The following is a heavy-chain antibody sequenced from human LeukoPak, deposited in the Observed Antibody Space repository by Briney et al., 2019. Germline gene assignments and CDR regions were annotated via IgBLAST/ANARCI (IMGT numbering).Heavy chain of an antibody. Sequence: GGSLRLSCAASVFTVRNTYMTWVRQAPWKGLEWFSVIYGGGGTYYADSVKGRFTISRDNSKNTLYLQMNSLRAEDTAVYYCARGHSSGHDAYEIWGQGTMVTVSS. D-gene: IGHD3-22*01. CDR2: IYGGGGT. J-gene: IGHJ3*02. CDR1: VFTVRNTY. CDR3: ARGHSSGHDAYEI. V-gene: IGHV3-53*01.